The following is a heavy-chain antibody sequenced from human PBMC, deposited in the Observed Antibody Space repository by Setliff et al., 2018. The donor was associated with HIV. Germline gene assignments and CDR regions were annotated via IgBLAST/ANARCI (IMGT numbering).Heavy chain of an antibody. CDR1: GFTFHNVW. CDR3: TTEKRGSGAYNFDH. D-gene: IGHD5-12*01. V-gene: IGHV3-15*01. J-gene: IGHJ4*02. CDR2: IKSRTDGGTT. Sequence: PGGSLRLSCAASGFTFHNVWMHWVRQAPGKGLEWVGRIKSRTDGGTTDYSAPVKGRFTISRDDSKNTLYLVMNGLKTEDTALYYCTTEKRGSGAYNFDHWGQGTLFTVSS.